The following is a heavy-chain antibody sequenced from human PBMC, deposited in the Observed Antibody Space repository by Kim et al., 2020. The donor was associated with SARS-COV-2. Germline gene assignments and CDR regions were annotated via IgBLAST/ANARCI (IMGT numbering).Heavy chain of an antibody. V-gene: IGHV1-69*13. D-gene: IGHD2-2*01. J-gene: IGHJ6*02. CDR3: ARERRLRYCSSTSCYAGGDYYYYYGMDV. Sequence: SVRVSCKASGGTFSSYAISWVRQAPGQGLEWMGGIIPIFGTANYAQKFQGRVTITADESTSTAYMELSSLRSEDTAVYYCARERRLRYCSSTSCYAGGDYYYYYGMDVWGQGTTVTVSS. CDR2: IIPIFGTA. CDR1: GGTFSSYA.